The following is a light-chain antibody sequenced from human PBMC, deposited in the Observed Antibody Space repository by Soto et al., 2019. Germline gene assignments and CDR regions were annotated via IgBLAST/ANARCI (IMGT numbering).Light chain of an antibody. CDR1: QSVSVY. CDR3: QQRRNLPYT. V-gene: IGKV3-11*01. J-gene: IGKJ2*01. Sequence: EIVLTQSPATLSLSPGERVTLSCRASQSVSVYLAWYQQKVGQAPRLLIYDASNRATGIPARFSGSGSGTDSTLTISSLEPEYLAVYYCQQRRNLPYTFGQGTNLEIK. CDR2: DAS.